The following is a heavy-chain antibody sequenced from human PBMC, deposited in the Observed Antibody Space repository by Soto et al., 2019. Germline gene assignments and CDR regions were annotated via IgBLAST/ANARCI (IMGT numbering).Heavy chain of an antibody. D-gene: IGHD3-22*01. V-gene: IGHV4-39*01. CDR2: IYYSGNT. Sequence: SETLSLTCTVSGDSISSSNYYWGWIRQPPGKGLEWIGNIYYSGNTYYNPSLKSRVTISVDTSKNQFSLMLSSVTAADTAVYYCARQEGDYDDSTGYYMFNWFDPWGQGTLVTAPQ. CDR1: GDSISSSNYY. J-gene: IGHJ5*02. CDR3: ARQEGDYDDSTGYYMFNWFDP.